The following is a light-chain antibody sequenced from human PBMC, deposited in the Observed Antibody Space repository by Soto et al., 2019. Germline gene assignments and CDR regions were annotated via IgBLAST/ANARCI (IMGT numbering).Light chain of an antibody. CDR3: QQSNSLNLT. CDR1: QVISIR. CDR2: SAS. V-gene: IGKV1-12*01. J-gene: IGKJ4*01. Sequence: DIQMTQSPSSVSASVGDRVTITCRASQVISIRLAWYQQKPGKAPNLLIYSASSLQSGVPSRFSGSGAETDFTLPIGSMKPEDFATSYCQQSNSLNLTFGGGTKVESK.